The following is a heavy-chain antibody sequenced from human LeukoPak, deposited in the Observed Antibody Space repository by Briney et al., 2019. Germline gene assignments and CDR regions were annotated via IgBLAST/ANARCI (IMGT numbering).Heavy chain of an antibody. Sequence: GGSLRLSCAASVFNFDDYTMHCVRQIPGKSLEWVSLFNWDGGSTFYSDSVKGRFTISRDTRKNFLYLQMISLRTEDTALYYCAKDLGKVIAAAGTSGFDSWGRGTLVTVSS. V-gene: IGHV3-43*01. J-gene: IGHJ2*01. CDR2: FNWDGGST. D-gene: IGHD6-13*01. CDR1: VFNFDDYT. CDR3: AKDLGKVIAAAGTSGFDS.